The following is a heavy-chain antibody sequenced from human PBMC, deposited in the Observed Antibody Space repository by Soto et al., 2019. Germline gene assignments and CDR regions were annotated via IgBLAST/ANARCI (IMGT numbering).Heavy chain of an antibody. CDR2: IYYSGST. Sequence: SETLSLTCTVSGGSISSYYWSWIRQPPGKGLEWIGYIYYSGSTNYNPSLKSRVTISVDTSKNQFSLKLSSVTAADTAVYYCARLNGDPGEFLEWLPRGNLWFDPWGQGTLVTVSS. CDR1: GGSISSYY. J-gene: IGHJ5*02. D-gene: IGHD3-3*01. CDR3: ARLNGDPGEFLEWLPRGNLWFDP. V-gene: IGHV4-59*08.